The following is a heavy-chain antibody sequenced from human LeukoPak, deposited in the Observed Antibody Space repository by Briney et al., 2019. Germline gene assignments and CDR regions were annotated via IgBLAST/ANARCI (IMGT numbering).Heavy chain of an antibody. CDR2: INPNSGGT. CDR1: GYTFTSYY. CDR3: ARSSGLYSGYDYSFDY. V-gene: IGHV1-2*02. Sequence: GASVTVSCKASGYTFTSYYMHWVRQAPGQGLEWMGWINPNSGGTNYAQKFQGRVTMTRDTSISTAYMELSRLRSDDTAVYYCARSSGLYSGYDYSFDYWGQGTLVTVSS. J-gene: IGHJ4*02. D-gene: IGHD5-12*01.